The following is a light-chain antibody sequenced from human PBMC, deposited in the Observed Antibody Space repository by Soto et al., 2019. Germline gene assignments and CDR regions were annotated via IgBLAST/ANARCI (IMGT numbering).Light chain of an antibody. CDR2: LGS. CDR1: RNLLHSNGYYC. V-gene: IGKV2-28*01. CDR3: AQGLATPFT. Sequence: EIVLTQSPLSLPVTPGEPASISCRSSRNLLHSNGYYCLDWYLQKPGQSPQLLIYLGSNRASGVPDRFSGSGSGTDFTLTISRVEAEDVGVYFCAQGLATPFTFGGGTKVEIK. J-gene: IGKJ4*01.